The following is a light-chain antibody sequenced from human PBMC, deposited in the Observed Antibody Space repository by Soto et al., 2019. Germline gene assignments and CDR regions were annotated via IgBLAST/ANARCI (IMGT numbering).Light chain of an antibody. CDR3: QHYSAFSVT. CDR1: QTISSW. J-gene: IGKJ1*01. V-gene: IGKV1-5*03. CDR2: KAS. Sequence: DIQMTQSPSTLSGSVGDRVTITCRASQTISSWLAWYQQKPGEAPKLLIYKASYLESGVPSRFSGSGSGTEFTLTISSLQPEDLATYYCQHYSAFSVTFGQGTKV.